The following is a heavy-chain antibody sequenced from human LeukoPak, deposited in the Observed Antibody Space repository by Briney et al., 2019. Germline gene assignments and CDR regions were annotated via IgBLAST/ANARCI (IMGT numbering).Heavy chain of an antibody. CDR1: GYTFTSYD. CDR3: ARGQQLPLDHFDY. V-gene: IGHV1-18*01. CDR2: ISAYNGNT. J-gene: IGHJ4*02. D-gene: IGHD6-13*01. Sequence: GASVTVSCKASGYTFTSYDINWVRQATGQGLEWMGWISAYNGNTNYAQKLQGRVTMTTDTSTSTAYMELRSLRSDDTAVYYCARGQQLPLDHFDYWGQGTLVTVSS.